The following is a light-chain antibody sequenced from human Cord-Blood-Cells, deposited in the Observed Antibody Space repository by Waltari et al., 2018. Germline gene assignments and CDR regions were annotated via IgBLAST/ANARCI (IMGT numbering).Light chain of an antibody. Sequence: QSVLTQPPSASGTPGQRVTISCSGSSSNIGSNYVYWYQQLPGTAPKLLIYRNTRRPSGVHDRFSGSKSGTSASLAISGLRSGDEADDYCAAWDDSLSGYVFGTGTKVTGL. CDR3: AAWDDSLSGYV. V-gene: IGLV1-47*01. CDR2: RNT. CDR1: SSNIGSNY. J-gene: IGLJ1*01.